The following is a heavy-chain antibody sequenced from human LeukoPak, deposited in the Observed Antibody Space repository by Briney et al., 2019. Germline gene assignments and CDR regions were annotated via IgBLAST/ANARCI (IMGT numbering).Heavy chain of an antibody. Sequence: GGSLRLSCAASGFTFSSYAMHWVRQAPGKGLEWVAVISYDGSNKYYADSVKGRFTISRDNSKNTLYLQMNSLRAEDTAVYYCARYGVVPAAILYYYYGMDVWGQGTTVTVSS. D-gene: IGHD2-2*01. V-gene: IGHV3-30-3*01. J-gene: IGHJ6*02. CDR1: GFTFSSYA. CDR3: ARYGVVPAAILYYYYGMDV. CDR2: ISYDGSNK.